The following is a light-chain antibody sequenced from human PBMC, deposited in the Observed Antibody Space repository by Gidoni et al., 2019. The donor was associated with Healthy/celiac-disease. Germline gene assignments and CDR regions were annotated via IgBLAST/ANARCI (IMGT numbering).Light chain of an antibody. CDR3: QQYYSPPMYT. CDR2: WAS. J-gene: IGKJ2*01. V-gene: IGKV4-1*01. CDR1: QSVLYSSNNKNY. Sequence: DIVMTQSPDSLAVSLGERATINCKSSQSVLYSSNNKNYLAWYQQKPGQPPKLLIYWASTRESRVPDRFSGSGSGTDFTLTISSLQAEDVAVYYCQQYYSPPMYTFXYXTKLEIK.